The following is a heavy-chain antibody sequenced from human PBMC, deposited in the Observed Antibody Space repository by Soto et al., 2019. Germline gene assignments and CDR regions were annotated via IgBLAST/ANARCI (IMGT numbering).Heavy chain of an antibody. CDR2: VSANGQGI. CDR3: ARVTPGNNLYYFSGLDF. CDR1: GFTFSSSA. V-gene: IGHV3-23*01. D-gene: IGHD1-1*01. Sequence: EVQLLESGGGLVQPGGSLRLSCAASGFTFSSSAISWVRQAPGKGLEWVSAVSANGQGIYYADSVRGRFTISRDNSKNALYLQMNTLRPEDTGVYYCARVTPGNNLYYFSGLDFWGQGTSVTVSS. J-gene: IGHJ6*02.